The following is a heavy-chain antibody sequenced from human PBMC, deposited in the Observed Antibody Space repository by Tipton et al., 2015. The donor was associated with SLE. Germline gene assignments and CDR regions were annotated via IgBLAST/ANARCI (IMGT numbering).Heavy chain of an antibody. D-gene: IGHD3-3*01. J-gene: IGHJ5*02. CDR2: IYTSGST. V-gene: IGHV4-61*02. CDR3: ARGTPFMEWERNYFDP. Sequence: TLSLTCTVSGDSISSSSYYWSWIRQPAGKGLEWIGRIYTSGSTNYNPSLKSRVTISVDTSKNQFSLKLSSVTAADTAVYYCARGTPFMEWERNYFDPWGQGTLVTVSS. CDR1: GDSISSSSYY.